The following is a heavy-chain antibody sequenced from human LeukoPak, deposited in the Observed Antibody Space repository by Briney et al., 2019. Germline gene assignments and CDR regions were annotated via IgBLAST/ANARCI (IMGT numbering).Heavy chain of an antibody. J-gene: IGHJ6*03. CDR3: ASVRRGFGESSKYYSYYYMHV. CDR2: IYHSGKT. V-gene: IGHV4-38-2*02. D-gene: IGHD3-10*01. Sequence: SETLSLTCTVSGYSINNNYYWDWIRQPPGKGLDWIASIYHSGKTYYNPALKSRVTISVDTSKNQFSLKLTSVTAADTAVYYCASVRRGFGESSKYYSYYYMHVWGNGTTVTIAS. CDR1: GYSINNNYY.